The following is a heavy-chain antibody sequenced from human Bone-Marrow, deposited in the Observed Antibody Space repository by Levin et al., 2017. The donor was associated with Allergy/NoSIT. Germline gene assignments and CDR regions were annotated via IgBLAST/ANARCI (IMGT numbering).Heavy chain of an antibody. D-gene: IGHD2-15*01. V-gene: IGHV3-23*01. CDR2: ISGPGSMT. J-gene: IGHJ4*02. CDR1: GFTFGSYG. Sequence: PGGSLRLSCAASGFTFGSYGMSWVRQAPGKGLEWVSVISGPGSMTYYADSVKGRFTISRDNSKNTLFLQMNSLKVADTAVYFCARCSGNSCYSQDSWGQGTLVTVAS. CDR3: ARCSGNSCYSQDS.